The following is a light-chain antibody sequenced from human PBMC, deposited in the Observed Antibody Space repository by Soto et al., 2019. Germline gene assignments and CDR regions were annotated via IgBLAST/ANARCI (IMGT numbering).Light chain of an antibody. CDR2: EVS. CDR1: SSDVGGYKY. Sequence: QSALTQPASVSGSPGQSITISCTGTSSDVGGYKYVSWYQQHPGKAPKVMIYEVSNRPSGVSNRFSGSKSGNTASLTISGLQDEEEADYYCSSYTSSSTVVFGGGTKLTVL. CDR3: SSYTSSSTVV. V-gene: IGLV2-14*01. J-gene: IGLJ2*01.